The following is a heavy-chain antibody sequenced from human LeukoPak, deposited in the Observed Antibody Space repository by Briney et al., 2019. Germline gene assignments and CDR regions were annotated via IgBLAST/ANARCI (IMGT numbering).Heavy chain of an antibody. D-gene: IGHD5-12*01. CDR3: AKGVATDYYYYMDV. Sequence: GGSLRLSCAASGFTFSDYYMSWIRQAPGKGLEWVSYISSSGSTIYYADSVKGRFTISRDNAKNSLYLQMNSLRAEDTAVYYCAKGVATDYYYYMDVWGKGTTVTVSS. V-gene: IGHV3-11*04. CDR2: ISSSGSTI. CDR1: GFTFSDYY. J-gene: IGHJ6*03.